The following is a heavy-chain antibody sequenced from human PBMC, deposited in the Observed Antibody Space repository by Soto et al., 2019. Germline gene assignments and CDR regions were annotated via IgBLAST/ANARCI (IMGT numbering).Heavy chain of an antibody. CDR1: GFVIRNYE. CDR2: IGRSGSPI. J-gene: IGHJ3*02. V-gene: IGHV3-48*03. D-gene: IGHD1-26*01. Sequence: PGGPLRLSCAAHGFVIRNYEMNWIGLAPGKRLEWVSYIGRSGSPIYYTDFVKGRFTTSRDSAKTSLFLQMDSLRAEDTALYYCARDPGTVGSTHAFDIWGQGTMVTVSS. CDR3: ARDPGTVGSTHAFDI.